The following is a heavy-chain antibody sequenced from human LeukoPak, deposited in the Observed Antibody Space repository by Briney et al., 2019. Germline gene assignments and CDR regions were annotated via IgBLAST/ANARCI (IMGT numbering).Heavy chain of an antibody. J-gene: IGHJ5*02. CDR3: VRSPACSGGDCYPNWFDP. D-gene: IGHD2-15*01. CDR2: IYPGDSNT. CDR1: GYSFTNNW. Sequence: GDSLKISCKSSGYSFTNNWIGWVRQMPGKGLEWMGIIYPGDSNTKYSPPFQGQVTISVDKSITTAYLQWSSLKAADTAMYYCVRSPACSGGDCYPNWFDPWGQGTLATVSS. V-gene: IGHV5-51*01.